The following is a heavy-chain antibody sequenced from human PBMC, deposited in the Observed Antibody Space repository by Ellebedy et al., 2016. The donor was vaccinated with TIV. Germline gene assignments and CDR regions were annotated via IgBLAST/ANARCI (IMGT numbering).Heavy chain of an antibody. CDR1: SGSISGYY. Sequence: MPSETLSLTCTVSSGSISGYYWNWIRQPPGKGLEWIGYIYYSGHTDYNRSLKSRVTMSVDTSKNQTSLKLSSVTAADTAVYFCARWNEGFDYWGQGTLVTVSS. CDR3: ARWNEGFDY. V-gene: IGHV4-59*08. D-gene: IGHD1-1*01. J-gene: IGHJ4*02. CDR2: IYYSGHT.